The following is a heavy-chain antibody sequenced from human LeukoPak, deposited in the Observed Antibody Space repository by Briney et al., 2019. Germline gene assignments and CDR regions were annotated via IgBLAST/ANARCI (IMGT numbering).Heavy chain of an antibody. CDR3: VSSNYYGSGSYHSYWFDP. CDR2: INHSGST. D-gene: IGHD3-10*01. V-gene: IGHV4-34*01. Sequence: SETLSLTCAVYGGSFSGYYWSWIRQPPGKGLEWIGEINHSGSTNYNPSLKSRVTISVDTSKNQFSLKLSSVTAADTAVYYCVSSNYYGSGSYHSYWFDPWGQGTLVTVSS. CDR1: GGSFSGYY. J-gene: IGHJ5*02.